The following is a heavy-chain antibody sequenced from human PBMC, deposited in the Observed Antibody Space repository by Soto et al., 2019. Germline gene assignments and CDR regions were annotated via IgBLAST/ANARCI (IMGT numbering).Heavy chain of an antibody. J-gene: IGHJ4*02. Sequence: GGSLRLSCAASVFIFSSYGMHWVRQAPGKGLECVYVISCDGSNKYYADSVKGRFTISRDNSKNTLYLQMNSLRAEGTAVYYCAKDCIVVAEYIKLVLSCFDYWGKGTRITVSS. CDR2: ISCDGSNK. V-gene: IGHV3-30*18. CDR1: VFIFSSYG. CDR3: AKDCIVVAEYIKLVLSCFDY. D-gene: IGHD1-26*01.